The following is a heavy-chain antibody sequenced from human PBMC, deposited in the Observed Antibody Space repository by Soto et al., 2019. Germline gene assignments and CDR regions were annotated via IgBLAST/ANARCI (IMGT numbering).Heavy chain of an antibody. CDR3: VPTSGAGNSACFDY. D-gene: IGHD6-13*01. CDR2: IYWDDDK. J-gene: IGHJ4*02. Sequence: QITLKESGPTLVKPTQPLTLTCTFSGFSLSTSRGGVGWIRQPPGKALEWLALIYWDDDKRYSPSRKSRLTITMDTSKNQMVLTMTNTDPVDTATYYCVPTSGAGNSACFDYWGQGTLVTVSS. V-gene: IGHV2-5*02. CDR1: GFSLSTSRGG.